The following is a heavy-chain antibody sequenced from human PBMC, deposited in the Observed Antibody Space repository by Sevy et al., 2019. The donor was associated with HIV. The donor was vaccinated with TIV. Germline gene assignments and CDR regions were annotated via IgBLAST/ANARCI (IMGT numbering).Heavy chain of an antibody. V-gene: IGHV4-30-4*01. CDR3: ARERGYTYLFMDI. CDR1: GGALTSGDYY. Sequence: SETLSLTCTVSGGALTSGDYYWNWIRQPPGKGLEWIGYIYHSAGIFYNPSLQSRAIISQDTSKNQFSLKLSSVTAADTAVYFCARERGYTYLFMDIWGQGTPVTVSS. J-gene: IGHJ4*02. CDR2: IYHSAGI. D-gene: IGHD5-18*01.